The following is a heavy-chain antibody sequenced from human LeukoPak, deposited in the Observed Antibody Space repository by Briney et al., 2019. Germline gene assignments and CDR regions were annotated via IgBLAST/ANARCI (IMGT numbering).Heavy chain of an antibody. Sequence: GASVKVSCKASGGTFSSYAISWVRQAPGQGLEWMGGIIPIFGTADYAQKFQGRVTITADESTSTAYMELSSLRSEDTAVYYCAKENWDDSSGYPNYYYYYGMDVWGQGTTVTVSS. D-gene: IGHD3-22*01. J-gene: IGHJ6*02. CDR1: GGTFSSYA. CDR2: IIPIFGTA. CDR3: AKENWDDSSGYPNYYYYYGMDV. V-gene: IGHV1-69*13.